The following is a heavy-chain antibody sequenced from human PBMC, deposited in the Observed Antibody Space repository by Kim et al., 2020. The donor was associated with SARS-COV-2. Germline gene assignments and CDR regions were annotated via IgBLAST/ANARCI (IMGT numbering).Heavy chain of an antibody. CDR2: IFDSGRT. D-gene: IGHD1-1*01. Sequence: SETLSLTCTVSGGSISGYYWSWIRQPPGKGLEWIGHIFDSGRTYNPSLKSRVTISADTSMNQFSLKLTSVTAADTALYYCARSTTTSGGTDSGMDVWGQGTTVTVSS. CDR1: GGSISGYY. CDR3: ARSTTTSGGTDSGMDV. J-gene: IGHJ6*02. V-gene: IGHV4-59*01.